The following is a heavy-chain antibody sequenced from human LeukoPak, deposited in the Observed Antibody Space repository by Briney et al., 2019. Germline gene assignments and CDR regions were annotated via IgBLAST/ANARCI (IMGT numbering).Heavy chain of an antibody. V-gene: IGHV1-8*01. Sequence: GASVKVSCKASGYTFTSYDINWVRQATGQGLEWMGWMNPNSGNTGYAQKFQGRVTMTRNTSISTAYMELSSLRSEDTAVYYCARRAEADSSGYYPFTHAFYFDYWGQGTLVTVSS. CDR2: MNPNSGNT. D-gene: IGHD3-22*01. CDR1: GYTFTSYD. CDR3: ARRAEADSSGYYPFTHAFYFDY. J-gene: IGHJ4*02.